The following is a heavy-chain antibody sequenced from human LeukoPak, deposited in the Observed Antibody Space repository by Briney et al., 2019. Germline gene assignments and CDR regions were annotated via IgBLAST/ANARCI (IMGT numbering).Heavy chain of an antibody. CDR1: GGSFNDYY. CDR3: AGHGYCSGDSCYSAAFDI. Sequence: SETLSLTCALYGGSFNDYYWSWIRQPPGKGPEWIGYIYYSGSTKYNPSLKSRVTISVDTPKNQFSLKLTSVTAADTAVYYCAGHGYCSGDSCYSAAFDIWGQGTLVTVSS. D-gene: IGHD2-15*01. J-gene: IGHJ3*02. CDR2: IYYSGST. V-gene: IGHV4-59*08.